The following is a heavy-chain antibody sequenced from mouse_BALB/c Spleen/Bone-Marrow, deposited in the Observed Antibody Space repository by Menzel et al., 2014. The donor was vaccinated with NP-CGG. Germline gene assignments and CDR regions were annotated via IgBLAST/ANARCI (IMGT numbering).Heavy chain of an antibody. CDR2: IYPGDGDT. CDR3: ARSEYGSNYDY. J-gene: IGHJ2*01. D-gene: IGHD1-1*01. Sequence: VQLQQSGAELVRPGSSVKISCKASGYVFSSYWMIWVRQRPGQGLEWIGQIYPGDGDTNYNGKFKGKATLTADKSSSTAYMQLSSLTSEDSAVYFCARSEYGSNYDYWGQGTALTVSS. V-gene: IGHV1-80*01. CDR1: GYVFSSYW.